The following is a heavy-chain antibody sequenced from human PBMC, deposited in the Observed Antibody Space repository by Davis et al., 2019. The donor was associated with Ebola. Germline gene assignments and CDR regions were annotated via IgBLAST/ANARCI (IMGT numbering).Heavy chain of an antibody. CDR2: IYHSGST. V-gene: IGHV4-59*04. D-gene: IGHD3-22*01. CDR3: ARGEYYYDSSGYYF. J-gene: IGHJ4*02. CDR1: GGYISGYY. Sequence: SETLSLTCTVSGGYISGYYWSWIRQPPGKGLEWIGYIYHSGSTYYNPSLKSRVTISVDTSKNQFSLKLSSVTAADTAVYYCARGEYYYDSSGYYFWGQGTLVTVSS.